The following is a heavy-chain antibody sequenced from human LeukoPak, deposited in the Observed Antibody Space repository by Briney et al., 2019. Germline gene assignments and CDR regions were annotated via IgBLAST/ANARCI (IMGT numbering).Heavy chain of an antibody. J-gene: IGHJ3*02. V-gene: IGHV4-38-2*02. CDR3: ARGSIGRGYCSGGSCYGGAFDI. D-gene: IGHD2-15*01. CDR2: IYHSGST. CDR1: GYSISSGYY. Sequence: PSETLSLTCTVSGYSISSGYYWGWIRQPPGKGLEWIGSIYHSGSTYYNPSLKSRVTISVDTSKNQFSLKLSSVTAADTAVYYCARGSIGRGYCSGGSCYGGAFDIWGQGTMVTVSS.